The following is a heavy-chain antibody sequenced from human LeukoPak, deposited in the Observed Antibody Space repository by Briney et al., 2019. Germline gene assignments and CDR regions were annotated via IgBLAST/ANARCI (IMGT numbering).Heavy chain of an antibody. Sequence: GGSLTLSCAASGFTFSSYEMNWVRQAPGKGLEWVSYISSSGSTIYYADSLKGRFTISRDNAKNSLYLQMNSLRAEDTAVYYCARAHYYDSSGLDFWGQGTLVTVSS. D-gene: IGHD3-22*01. CDR2: ISSSGSTI. CDR1: GFTFSSYE. V-gene: IGHV3-48*03. CDR3: ARAHYYDSSGLDF. J-gene: IGHJ4*02.